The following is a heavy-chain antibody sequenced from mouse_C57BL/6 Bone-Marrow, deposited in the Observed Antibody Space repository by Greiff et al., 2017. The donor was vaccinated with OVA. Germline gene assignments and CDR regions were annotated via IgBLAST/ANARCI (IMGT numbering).Heavy chain of an antibody. Sequence: VQLQQSVAELVRPGASVKLSCTASGFNIKNSYMPWVRQRPEQGLEWIGRIDPANGNTKYAPKFQGKATITADKSSNTAYLQISSLTSEDTAIYYCARGTTWYCFSYGGQGTTLTVSP. V-gene: IGHV14-3*01. CDR2: IDPANGNT. CDR3: ARGTTWYCFSY. D-gene: IGHD1-1*01. J-gene: IGHJ2*01. CDR1: GFNIKNSY.